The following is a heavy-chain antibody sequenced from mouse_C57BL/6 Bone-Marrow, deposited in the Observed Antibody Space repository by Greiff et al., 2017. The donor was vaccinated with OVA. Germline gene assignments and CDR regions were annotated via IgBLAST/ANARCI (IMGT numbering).Heavy chain of an antibody. Sequence: EVNVVESGGDLVKPGGSLKLSCAASGFTFSSYGMSWVRQTPDKRLEWVATISSGGSYTYYPDSVKGRFTISRDNAKNTLYLQMSSLKSEDTAMYYCARPHFDVWGTGTTVTVSS. CDR3: ARPHFDV. CDR1: GFTFSSYG. V-gene: IGHV5-6*01. J-gene: IGHJ1*03. CDR2: ISSGGSYT.